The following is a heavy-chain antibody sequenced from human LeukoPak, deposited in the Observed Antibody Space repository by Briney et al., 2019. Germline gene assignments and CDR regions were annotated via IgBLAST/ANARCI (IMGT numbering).Heavy chain of an antibody. J-gene: IGHJ4*02. CDR1: GFTVSSNY. Sequence: PGGSLRLSCAAFGFTVSSNYMSWVRQAPGKGLEWVSVIYSGGSTYYADSVKGRFTISRDNSKNTLYLQMNSLRAEDTAVYYCARGRGRYFDSFDYWGQGTLVTVSS. CDR2: IYSGGST. D-gene: IGHD3-9*01. V-gene: IGHV3-53*01. CDR3: ARGRGRYFDSFDY.